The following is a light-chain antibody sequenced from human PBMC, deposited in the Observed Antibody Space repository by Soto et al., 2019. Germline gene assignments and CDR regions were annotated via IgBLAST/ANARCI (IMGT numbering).Light chain of an antibody. CDR1: SSDVGGYNY. CDR3: HSYTTSSTRV. V-gene: IGLV2-14*01. CDR2: DVS. Sequence: QSALTQPASVSGSPGQSITISCTVTSSDVGGYNYVSWYQQHPGKAPKLMIYDVSNRPSGVSNRFSGSKSGNTASLTISGLQAEDEADYYCHSYTTSSTRVFGGGTKLTVL. J-gene: IGLJ2*01.